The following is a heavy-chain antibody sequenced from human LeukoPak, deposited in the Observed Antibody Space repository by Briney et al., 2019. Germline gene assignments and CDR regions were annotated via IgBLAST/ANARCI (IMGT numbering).Heavy chain of an antibody. CDR2: IYTSGST. CDR3: ARRAYYYDSSGYSH. V-gene: IGHV4-61*02. J-gene: IGHJ4*02. D-gene: IGHD3-22*01. Sequence: SETLSLTCTVSGGSISSGSYYWSWIRQPAGKGLEWIGRIYTSGSTNYNPSLKSRVTISVDTSKNQFSLKLSSVTAADTAVYYCARRAYYYDSSGYSHWGQGTLVTVSS. CDR1: GGSISSGSYY.